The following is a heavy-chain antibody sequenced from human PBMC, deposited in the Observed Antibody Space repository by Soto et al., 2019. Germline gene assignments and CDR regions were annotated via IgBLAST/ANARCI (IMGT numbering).Heavy chain of an antibody. CDR1: GVSISSYF. J-gene: IGHJ4*02. CDR2: TYHRGGT. D-gene: IGHD3-16*02. Sequence: SETLSLTCSVSGVSISSYFWSWIRQPPGRGLEWIGYTYHRGGTNYSPSLKSRVAISLDTSENQFSLKVNSVTAADTAVYYCARIGGYHGPLDYWGRGTPVTVSS. CDR3: ARIGGYHGPLDY. V-gene: IGHV4-59*01.